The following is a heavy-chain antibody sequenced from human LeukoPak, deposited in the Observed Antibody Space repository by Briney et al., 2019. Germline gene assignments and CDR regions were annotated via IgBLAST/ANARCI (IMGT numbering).Heavy chain of an antibody. CDR1: GGSISSYY. Sequence: PSETLSLTCTVSGGSISSYYWSWIRQPPGKGLEWIGYIYYSGSTNYNPSLKSRVTISVDTSKNQFSLKLSSVTAADTAVYYCARGVDSSGYYDYYFDYWGQGTLVTVSS. D-gene: IGHD3-22*01. CDR2: IYYSGST. J-gene: IGHJ4*02. CDR3: ARGVDSSGYYDYYFDY. V-gene: IGHV4-59*01.